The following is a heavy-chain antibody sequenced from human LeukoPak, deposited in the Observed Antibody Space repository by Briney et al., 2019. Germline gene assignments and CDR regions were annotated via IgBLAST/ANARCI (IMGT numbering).Heavy chain of an antibody. D-gene: IGHD6-13*01. CDR2: INIYNGNT. CDR1: GYIFSNYA. CDR3: ARRAAAGTDYYYYYYMDV. V-gene: IGHV1-18*01. Sequence: ASVKVSCKASGYIFSNYAISWVRQAPGQGLEWMGWINIYNGNTNYAQRLQGRVTITADESTSTAYMELSSLRSEDTAVYYCARRAAAGTDYYYYYYMDVWGKGTTVTISS. J-gene: IGHJ6*03.